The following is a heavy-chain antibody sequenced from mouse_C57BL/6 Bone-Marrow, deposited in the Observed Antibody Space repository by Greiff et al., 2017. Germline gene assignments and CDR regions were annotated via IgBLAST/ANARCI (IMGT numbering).Heavy chain of an antibody. CDR1: GYTFTSYW. Sequence: QVQLQQPGAELVKPGASVKMSCKASGYTFTSYWITWVKQRPGQGLEWIGDIYPGSGSTNYNEKFKSKAPLTVDTSSSTAYMQLSSLTSEASAIYYCARAGYDYGPYYFDYWGQGTTLTVSS. J-gene: IGHJ2*01. V-gene: IGHV1-55*01. D-gene: IGHD2-4*01. CDR2: IYPGSGST. CDR3: ARAGYDYGPYYFDY.